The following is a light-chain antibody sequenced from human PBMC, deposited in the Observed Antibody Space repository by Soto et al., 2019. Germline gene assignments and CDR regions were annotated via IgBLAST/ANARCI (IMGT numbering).Light chain of an antibody. V-gene: IGKV1-12*01. CDR1: QGRINW. J-gene: IGKJ5*01. CDR3: QPANRFPIT. Sequence: DIQMTQSPSSVSAFVGDRVTITCRASQGRINWLAWYQQKPGKPPKLLVYPASSLQSGVPSRFSGSGSGTEFTLTISSLQREDLAIYFCQPANRFPITFGQGTRVEIK. CDR2: PAS.